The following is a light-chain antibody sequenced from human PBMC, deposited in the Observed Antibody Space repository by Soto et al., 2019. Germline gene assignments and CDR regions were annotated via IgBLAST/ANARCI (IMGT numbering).Light chain of an antibody. CDR3: QTWGTGIQV. J-gene: IGLJ2*01. CDR2: LNRDGSH. CDR1: SGHISYA. V-gene: IGLV4-69*01. Sequence: QPVLTQSPSASASLGASVKLTCTLSSGHISYAISWHQQQQQTGPRYLMKLNRDGSHSKGDWIPDRVSGSSTGAERSITISSLQSEDEADYNSQTWGTGIQVFGGGTKLTVL.